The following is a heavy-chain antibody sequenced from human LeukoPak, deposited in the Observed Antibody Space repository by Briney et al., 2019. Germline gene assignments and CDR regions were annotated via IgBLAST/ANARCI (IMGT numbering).Heavy chain of an antibody. V-gene: IGHV3-11*06. CDR2: ISSSSSYT. CDR3: ARALEPGYSSSWYSLTFDY. CDR1: GFTFSDYY. Sequence: GSLSLTCAASGFTFSDYYWSWIRQAPGMGLEWVSYISSSSSYTNYAYSVKGPFTISRDNAKNSLYLQMNSLRAEDTAVYYCARALEPGYSSSWYSLTFDYWGQGTLVTVSS. J-gene: IGHJ4*02. D-gene: IGHD6-13*01.